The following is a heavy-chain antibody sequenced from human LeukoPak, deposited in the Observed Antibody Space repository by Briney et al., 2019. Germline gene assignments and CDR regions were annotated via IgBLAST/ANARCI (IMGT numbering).Heavy chain of an antibody. CDR1: GGALSSYY. Sequence: SETLSLTCTVSGGALSSYYWSWIRQSPGKGLEWIGYIYYSGGTKYNPSLMSRVTISVDRAQNQFSLSLRSVTAADTAVYYCARDGLYDSSGYYMDSWGQGTLVIVSS. CDR2: IYYSGGT. V-gene: IGHV4-59*01. J-gene: IGHJ4*02. D-gene: IGHD3-22*01. CDR3: ARDGLYDSSGYYMDS.